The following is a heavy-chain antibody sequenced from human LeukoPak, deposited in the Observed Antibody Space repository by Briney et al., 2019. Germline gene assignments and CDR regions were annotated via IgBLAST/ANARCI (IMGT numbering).Heavy chain of an antibody. CDR1: GFTFSSYS. J-gene: IGHJ6*03. D-gene: IGHD5-24*01. Sequence: GGSLRLSCAASGFTFSSYSMNWVRQAPGKGLEWVSYISSSSSTIYYADSVKGRFIISRDNAKNSPYLQMNSLRAEDTAVYYCARALEDYYYYYMDVWGKGTTVTVSS. V-gene: IGHV3-48*01. CDR2: ISSSSSTI. CDR3: ARALEDYYYYYMDV.